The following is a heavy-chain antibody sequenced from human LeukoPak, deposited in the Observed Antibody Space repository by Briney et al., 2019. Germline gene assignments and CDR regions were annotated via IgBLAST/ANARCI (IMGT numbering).Heavy chain of an antibody. CDR2: IIPILGIA. CDR1: GGTFSSYA. CDR3: ASREELDYDY. V-gene: IGHV1-69*04. Sequence: SVKVSCKASGGTFSSYAISWVRQAPGQGLEWMGRIIPILGIANYAQKFQGRVTITADKSTSTAYMELSSLRSEDTAVYYCASREELDYDYWAREPWSPSPQ. J-gene: IGHJ4*02. D-gene: IGHD1-1*01.